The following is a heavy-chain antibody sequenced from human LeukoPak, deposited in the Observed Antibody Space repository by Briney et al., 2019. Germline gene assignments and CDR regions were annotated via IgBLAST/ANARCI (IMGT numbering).Heavy chain of an antibody. V-gene: IGHV1-2*02. D-gene: IGHD1-1*01. J-gene: IGHJ6*02. CDR2: INPNSGGT. Sequence: ASVKVSCKASGYTFTGYYMHWVRQAPGQGLEWMGWINPNSGGTNYAQKFQGRVTMTRDTSISTAYMEPSRLRSDDTAVYYCARGGTGSLGSPHYYYYGMDVWGQGTTVTVSS. CDR3: ARGGTGSLGSPHYYYYGMDV. CDR1: GYTFTGYY.